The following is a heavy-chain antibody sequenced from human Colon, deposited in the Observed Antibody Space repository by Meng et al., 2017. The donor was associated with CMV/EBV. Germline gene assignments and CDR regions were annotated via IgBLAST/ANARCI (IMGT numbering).Heavy chain of an antibody. CDR3: ATFRHCRSPACFRNFHY. Sequence: GESLKISCKGSGYNFSGFWIGWVRQLPGRGLEWMGITYFDDSDTRYSPSFQGQVTISADKSISTAYLQWTSLKASDTAMYYCATFRHCRSPACFRNFHYWGQGTRVTVSS. V-gene: IGHV5-51*01. CDR2: TYFDDSDT. J-gene: IGHJ1*01. D-gene: IGHD2-2*01. CDR1: GYNFSGFW.